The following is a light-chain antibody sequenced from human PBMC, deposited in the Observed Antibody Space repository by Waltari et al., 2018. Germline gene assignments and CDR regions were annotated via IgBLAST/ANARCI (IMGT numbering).Light chain of an antibody. Sequence: QSALTQPASVSGSPGQSITLSCTGTSSDVGGYNHFSWYQQQPGKAPQLLILEVTNRPSGISNRFSGSKSGNTASLTISGLQAEDEGEYYCSSFTTIGTLVVFGGGTKVTVL. CDR1: SSDVGGYNH. CDR2: EVT. J-gene: IGLJ2*01. CDR3: SSFTTIGTLVV. V-gene: IGLV2-14*01.